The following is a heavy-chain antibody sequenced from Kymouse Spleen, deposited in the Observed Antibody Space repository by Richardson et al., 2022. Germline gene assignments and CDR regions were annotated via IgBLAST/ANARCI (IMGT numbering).Heavy chain of an antibody. CDR1: GFTFSSYS. J-gene: IGHJ3*02. CDR2: ISSSSSYI. V-gene: IGHV3-21*03. CDR3: ARRDGYNDAFDI. D-gene: IGHD5-24*01. Sequence: EVQLVESGGGLVKPGGSLRLSCAASGFTFSSYSMNWVRQAPGKGLEWVSSISSSSSYIYYADSVKGRFTISRDNAKNSLYLQMNSLRAEDTAVYYCARRDGYNDAFDIWGQGTMVTVSS.